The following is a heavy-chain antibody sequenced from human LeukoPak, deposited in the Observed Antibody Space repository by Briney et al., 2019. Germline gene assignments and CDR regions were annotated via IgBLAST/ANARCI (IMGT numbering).Heavy chain of an antibody. V-gene: IGHV4-59*01. D-gene: IGHD3-22*01. CDR2: IYYSGST. Sequence: SETLSLTCTVSGGSISSYYWSWIRQPPGKGLEWIGYIYYSGSTNYNPSLKSRVTISVDTSKNQFSLKLSSVTAADTAVYYCARGPPPYYYDSSGYSPNFDYWGQGTLVTVSS. CDR3: ARGPPPYYYDSSGYSPNFDY. J-gene: IGHJ4*02. CDR1: GGSISSYY.